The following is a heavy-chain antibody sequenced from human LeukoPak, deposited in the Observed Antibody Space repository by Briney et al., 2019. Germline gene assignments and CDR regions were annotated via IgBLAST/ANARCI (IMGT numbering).Heavy chain of an antibody. J-gene: IGHJ4*02. CDR1: GFTFSSYA. Sequence: GGSLRLSCAASGFTFSSYAMHWVRQAPGKGLEWVAVISYDGSNKYYADSVKGRFTISRDNSKNTLYLQMNSLRAEDTAVYYCASEISSMVRGVITDYWGQGTLVTVSS. CDR3: ASEISSMVRGVITDY. D-gene: IGHD3-10*01. CDR2: ISYDGSNK. V-gene: IGHV3-30*04.